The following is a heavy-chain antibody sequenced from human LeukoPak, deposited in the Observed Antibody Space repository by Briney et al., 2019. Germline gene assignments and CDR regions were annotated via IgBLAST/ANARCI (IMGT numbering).Heavy chain of an antibody. CDR2: IYYSGST. Sequence: SETLSLTCTVSGGSISSYYWGWIRQPPGKGLEWIGSIYYSGSTYYNPSLKSRVTISVDTSKNQFSLKLSSVTAADTAVYYCARPAWDIVVVPAAKNDAFDIWGQGTMVTVSS. CDR1: GGSISSYY. CDR3: ARPAWDIVVVPAAKNDAFDI. D-gene: IGHD2-2*01. J-gene: IGHJ3*02. V-gene: IGHV4-39*01.